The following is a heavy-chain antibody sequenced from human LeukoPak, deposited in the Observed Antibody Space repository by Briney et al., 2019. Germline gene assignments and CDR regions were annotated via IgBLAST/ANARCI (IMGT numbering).Heavy chain of an antibody. J-gene: IGHJ4*02. Sequence: GGSLRLSCAASGFTFSGSAMHWVRQASGKGLEWVGRIRSKANSYATAYAASVKGRFTISRDDSKNTAYLQMNSLKTEDTAVYYRTRTVYLDSLYYWGQGTLVTVSS. CDR1: GFTFSGSA. V-gene: IGHV3-73*01. D-gene: IGHD3-9*01. CDR2: IRSKANSYAT. CDR3: TRTVYLDSLYY.